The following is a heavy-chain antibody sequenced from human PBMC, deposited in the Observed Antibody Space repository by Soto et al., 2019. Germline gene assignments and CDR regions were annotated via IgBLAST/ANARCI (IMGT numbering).Heavy chain of an antibody. Sequence: ASVKVSCKASGYTFTGYYMHWVRQAPGQGLEWMGWINPNSGGTNYAQKFQGWVTRTRDTSISTAYMELSRLRSDDTAVYYCAREGSGSYFRPGDARPFYYYYGMDVWGQGTTVTVSS. CDR1: GYTFTGYY. CDR3: AREGSGSYFRPGDARPFYYYYGMDV. D-gene: IGHD1-26*01. V-gene: IGHV1-2*04. CDR2: INPNSGGT. J-gene: IGHJ6*02.